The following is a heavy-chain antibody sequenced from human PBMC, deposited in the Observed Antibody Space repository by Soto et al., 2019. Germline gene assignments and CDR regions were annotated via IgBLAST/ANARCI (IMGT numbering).Heavy chain of an antibody. D-gene: IGHD2-2*01. J-gene: IGHJ6*01. CDR3: ARVVVPADLHTLNYYYGMDV. V-gene: IGHV1-18*01. CDR1: GYPFTSYG. CDR2: ISAYNGNT. Sequence: GSGKVCYKASGYPFTSYGISLVRRAPGQGLEWMGWISAYNGNTNYAQKLQGRVTMTTDTSTSTAYMELRSLRSDDTAVYYCARVVVPADLHTLNYYYGMDVWGQGTPVTVSS.